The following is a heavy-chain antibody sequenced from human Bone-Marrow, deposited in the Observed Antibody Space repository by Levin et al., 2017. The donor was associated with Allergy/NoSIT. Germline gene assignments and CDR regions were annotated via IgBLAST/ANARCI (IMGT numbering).Heavy chain of an antibody. J-gene: IGHJ4*02. D-gene: IGHD6-19*01. CDR3: ATPLSYSSGWWDFDY. Sequence: GASVKVSCKVSGYTLTELSMHWVRQAPGKGLEWMGGFDPEDGETIYAQKFQGRVTMTEDTSTDTAYMELSSLRSEDTAVYYCATPLSYSSGWWDFDYWGQGTLVTVSS. CDR1: GYTLTELS. V-gene: IGHV1-24*01. CDR2: FDPEDGET.